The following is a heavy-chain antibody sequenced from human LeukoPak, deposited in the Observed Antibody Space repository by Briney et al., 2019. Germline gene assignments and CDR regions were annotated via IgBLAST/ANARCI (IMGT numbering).Heavy chain of an antibody. J-gene: IGHJ4*02. CDR2: IYYSGST. CDR3: ARAPHYYDSSGYPFDY. Sequence: SETLSLTXTVSGGSISSGDYYWSWIRQPPGKGLEWIGYIYYSGSTYYNPSLKSRVTISVDTSKNQFSLKLSSVTAADTAVYYCARAPHYYDSSGYPFDYWGQGTLVTVSS. V-gene: IGHV4-30-4*08. CDR1: GGSISSGDYY. D-gene: IGHD3-22*01.